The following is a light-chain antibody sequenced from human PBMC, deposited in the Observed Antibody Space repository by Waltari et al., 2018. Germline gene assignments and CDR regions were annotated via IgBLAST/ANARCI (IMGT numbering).Light chain of an antibody. V-gene: IGLV2-23*02. CDR2: EVS. CDR3: CSYAGSSTLDVV. CDR1: TSDIGSHNL. Sequence: QSVLTQPASVSGSPGHSLTISCTGTTSDIGSHNLVRWYQQHPGKAPKLMIYEVSKRPSGVSNRFSGSKSGNRASLTISGLQAEDEADYYCCSYAGSSTLDVVFGGGTKLTVL. J-gene: IGLJ2*01.